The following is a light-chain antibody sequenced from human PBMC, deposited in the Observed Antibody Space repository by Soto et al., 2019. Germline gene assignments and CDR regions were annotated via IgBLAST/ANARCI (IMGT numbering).Light chain of an antibody. Sequence: EIVMTQSPATLSVSPGERATLSCRASQSISTNLAWYQQKPGQGPRLLIYDASTRATGIPARFSGSGSGTDFTLTISSLQSEDFAVYSCQQYNNWLKWTFGQGTKVDIK. CDR2: DAS. CDR1: QSISTN. J-gene: IGKJ1*01. V-gene: IGKV3-15*01. CDR3: QQYNNWLKWT.